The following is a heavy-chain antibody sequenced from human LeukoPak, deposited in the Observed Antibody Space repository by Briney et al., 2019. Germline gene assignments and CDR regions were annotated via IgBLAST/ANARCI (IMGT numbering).Heavy chain of an antibody. CDR3: ARDLYGSGNYYGYFHY. V-gene: IGHV4-4*07. J-gene: IGHJ4*02. Sequence: SETLSLTCTVSGVSISSHYWSWIRQPAGKGLEWIGRIYSSGSTNYNPSPKSRVTMSVDTSKNQFSLKLSSVTAADTAVYYCARDLYGSGNYYGYFHYWGQGTLVTVSS. CDR1: GVSISSHY. D-gene: IGHD3-10*01. CDR2: IYSSGST.